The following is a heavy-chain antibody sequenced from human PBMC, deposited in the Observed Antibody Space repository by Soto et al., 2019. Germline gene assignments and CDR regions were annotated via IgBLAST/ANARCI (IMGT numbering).Heavy chain of an antibody. CDR2: ISYDGSNK. CDR1: GFTFSSYG. D-gene: IGHD5-12*01. V-gene: IGHV3-30*18. J-gene: IGHJ6*02. CDR3: AKEVTVEMATRKGRGGFYVMDV. Sequence: QVQLVESGGGVVQPGRSLRLSCAASGFTFSSYGMHWVRQAPGKGLEWVAVISYDGSNKYYADSVKGRFTISRDNSKNTLFLQMNSLRGEGTAVYYCAKEVTVEMATRKGRGGFYVMDVWGQGTTVTVSS.